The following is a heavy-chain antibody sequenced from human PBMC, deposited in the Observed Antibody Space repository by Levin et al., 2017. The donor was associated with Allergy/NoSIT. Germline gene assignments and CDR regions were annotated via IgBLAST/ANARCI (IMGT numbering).Heavy chain of an antibody. CDR2: ISGGGGNT. J-gene: IGHJ3*02. Sequence: GESLKISCAASGFTFTSYAMSWVRQAPGKGLEWVSTISGGGGNTNYADSVKGRFTISRDNSKNTLYLQMNSLRAEDTAVYYCAKDLLADAGAMTWAYAFDIWGQGTMVTVSS. D-gene: IGHD2-2*01. CDR3: AKDLLADAGAMTWAYAFDI. V-gene: IGHV3-23*01. CDR1: GFTFTSYA.